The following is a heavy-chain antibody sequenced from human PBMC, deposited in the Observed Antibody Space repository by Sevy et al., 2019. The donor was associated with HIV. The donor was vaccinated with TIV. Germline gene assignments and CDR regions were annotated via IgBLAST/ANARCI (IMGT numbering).Heavy chain of an antibody. CDR3: ARARALADSY. V-gene: IGHV3-7*01. D-gene: IGHD6-25*01. Sequence: GGSLRLSCAASGFTFSIYWMTWVRQAPGKGLEWVANIKPDGSKKYYVHSVKGRFTITRDNAENSLYLQMNSLRAEDTAVYYCARARALADSYWGQGTQVTISS. CDR2: IKPDGSKK. CDR1: GFTFSIYW. J-gene: IGHJ4*02.